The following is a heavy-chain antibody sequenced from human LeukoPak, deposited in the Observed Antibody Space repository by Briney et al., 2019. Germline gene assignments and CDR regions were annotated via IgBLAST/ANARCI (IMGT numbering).Heavy chain of an antibody. CDR2: INHSGST. D-gene: IGHD1-20*01. CDR1: GGSFSGYY. J-gene: IGHJ4*02. Sequence: SETLSLTCAVYGGSFSGYYWSWIRQPPGKGLEWIGEINHSGSTNYNPSLKSRVTISVDTSKNQFSLKLSSVTAADTAVYYCARDLITRPANWGQGTLVTVSS. CDR3: ARDLITRPAN. V-gene: IGHV4-34*01.